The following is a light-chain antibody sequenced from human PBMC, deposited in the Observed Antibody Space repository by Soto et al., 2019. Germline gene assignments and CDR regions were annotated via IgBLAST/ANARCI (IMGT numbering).Light chain of an antibody. J-gene: IGKJ1*01. V-gene: IGKV3-15*01. CDR3: QHYNNWPRT. Sequence: EIVLTQSPATLSVSPGERATLSFRASQSVSSNLAWYQQKPGQAPRLLIYGTSTMATGIPATFSASGSGTEFTLTISSLQSEYCAVDYGQHYNNWPRTLGQGTNVEIK. CDR2: GTS. CDR1: QSVSSN.